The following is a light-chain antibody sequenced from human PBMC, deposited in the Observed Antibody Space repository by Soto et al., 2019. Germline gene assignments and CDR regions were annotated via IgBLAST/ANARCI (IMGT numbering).Light chain of an antibody. CDR3: SSYTTSSTLI. J-gene: IGLJ2*01. Sequence: QSALTQPASVSGSPGQSITISCTGTSSDVGGYNYVSWYQQHPGKAPKLMIYDVSNRPSGVSNRFSGSKSGNTASLTISGLXXXXXADYYCSSYTTSSTLIFGGGT. V-gene: IGLV2-14*01. CDR2: DVS. CDR1: SSDVGGYNY.